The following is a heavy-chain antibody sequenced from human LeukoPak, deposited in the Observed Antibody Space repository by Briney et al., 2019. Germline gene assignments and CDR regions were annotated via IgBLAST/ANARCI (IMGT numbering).Heavy chain of an antibody. D-gene: IGHD3-16*02. J-gene: IGHJ3*01. V-gene: IGHV3-30*04. Sequence: PGRSLRLSCAASGFNFNNYPMHWVRQVPGRGPKWVALISFDGIDTYIADSVKGRFSISRENSKNTLFLLMNSLRPEDTAVYYCARDRYTKNYFDALDLWGQGSTVT. CDR2: ISFDGIDT. CDR3: ARDRYTKNYFDALDL. CDR1: GFNFNNYP.